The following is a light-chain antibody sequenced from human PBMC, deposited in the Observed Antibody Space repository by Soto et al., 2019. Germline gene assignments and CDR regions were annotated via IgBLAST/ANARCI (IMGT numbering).Light chain of an antibody. V-gene: IGKV1-5*03. J-gene: IGKJ1*01. CDR3: KHYNRYSEA. CDR2: KAS. Sequence: DIQMTQSSSALSGAGGERGSSSCRASQTISSWLAWYQQKPGKAPKLLIYKASTLKSGVPSRFSGSGSGTESTLTISSLQPDDFATYSFKHYNRYSEAFGQGTKVGIK. CDR1: QTISSW.